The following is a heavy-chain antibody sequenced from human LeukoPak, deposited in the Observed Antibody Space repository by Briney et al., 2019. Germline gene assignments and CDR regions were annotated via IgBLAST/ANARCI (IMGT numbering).Heavy chain of an antibody. V-gene: IGHV1-2*02. Sequence: ASVNVSCKASGYTFTGYYMHWVRQVPGQGLEWMGWINPNSGGTNYAQKFQGRVTMTRDTSISTAYMELSRLRSDDTAVYYCAREAAAGGGDYWGQGTLVTVSS. D-gene: IGHD6-13*01. J-gene: IGHJ4*02. CDR1: GYTFTGYY. CDR3: AREAAAGGGDY. CDR2: INPNSGGT.